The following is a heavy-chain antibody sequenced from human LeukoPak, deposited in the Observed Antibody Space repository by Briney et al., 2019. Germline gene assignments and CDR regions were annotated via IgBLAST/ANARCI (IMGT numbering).Heavy chain of an antibody. J-gene: IGHJ4*02. Sequence: GGSLRLSCAASGFAFSNFAMHWVRQAPGKGLEWVALISYDGSKKYYEDSVKGRFTISRDNSKNTLYLQMNSLRAEDTAVYYCARDSRYCSGGSCYPVPSEFDYWGQGTLVTVSS. D-gene: IGHD2-15*01. CDR1: GFAFSNFA. V-gene: IGHV3-30-3*01. CDR3: ARDSRYCSGGSCYPVPSEFDY. CDR2: ISYDGSKK.